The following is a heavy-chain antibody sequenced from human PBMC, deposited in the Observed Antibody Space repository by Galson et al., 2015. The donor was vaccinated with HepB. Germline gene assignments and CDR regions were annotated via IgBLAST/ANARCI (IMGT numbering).Heavy chain of an antibody. Sequence: SLRLSCAASGFTFYTYWMHWVRQAPGKGLVWVSRITADGSRTRYADSVKGRFTISRDNAKNTLYLQLNSLRVEGTAVYYCARDPTGQPGFDSWGQGTLVTVSS. CDR1: GFTFYTYW. CDR3: ARDPTGQPGFDS. V-gene: IGHV3-74*01. D-gene: IGHD1-14*01. CDR2: ITADGSRT. J-gene: IGHJ4*02.